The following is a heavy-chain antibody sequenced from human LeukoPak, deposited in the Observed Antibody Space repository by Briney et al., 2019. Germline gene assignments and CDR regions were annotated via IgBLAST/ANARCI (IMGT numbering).Heavy chain of an antibody. CDR2: ISYDGSNK. J-gene: IGHJ4*02. CDR1: GFTFSSYA. CDR3: SRLEDFSGWSWIGY. Sequence: GRSLRLSCAASGFTFSSYAMHWVRQAPGKGLEWVAVISYDGSNKYYADSVKGRFTISRDNSKNTLYLQMNSLRAEDTAVYYCSRLEDFSGWSWIGYWGQGTLVTVSS. V-gene: IGHV3-30-3*01. D-gene: IGHD6-19*01.